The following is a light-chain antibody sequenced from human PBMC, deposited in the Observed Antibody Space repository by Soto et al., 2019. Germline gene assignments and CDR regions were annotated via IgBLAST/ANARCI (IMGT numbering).Light chain of an antibody. CDR3: CSYVGARTYV. Sequence: QSVLTQPASVSGSPGQSITISCTGSVSDVGNFGPVSWYQQHPGQVPKLIIYEGNRWPSGVSSRFSGSKSGNTASLTISGLQAEDEADYYCCSYVGARTYVFGTGTKVTVL. CDR2: EGN. CDR1: VSDVGNFGP. J-gene: IGLJ1*01. V-gene: IGLV2-23*01.